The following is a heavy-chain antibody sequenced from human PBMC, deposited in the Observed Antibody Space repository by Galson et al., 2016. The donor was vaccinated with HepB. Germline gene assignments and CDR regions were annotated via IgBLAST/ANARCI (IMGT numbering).Heavy chain of an antibody. CDR1: GVSISSSGDF. J-gene: IGHJ4*02. Sequence: SETLSLTCTVSGVSISSSGDFWGWIRQSPGKGLEWIVSIYYSWSTYYNPSLKSRVTISVDTSKNQLSLNLSSVTAADTGVYFCAKAIDVTGPKKYYFDNWGQGTRVTVSS. V-gene: IGHV4-39*01. D-gene: IGHD3-9*01. CDR2: IYYSWST. CDR3: AKAIDVTGPKKYYFDN.